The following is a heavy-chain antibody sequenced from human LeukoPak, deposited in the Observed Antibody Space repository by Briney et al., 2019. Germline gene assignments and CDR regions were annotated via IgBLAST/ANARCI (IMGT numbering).Heavy chain of an antibody. Sequence: ASVKVSCKASGYTFTSYDINWVRQAPGKGLEWMGGFDPEDGETIYAQKFQGRVTMTEDTSTDTAYMELGSLRSEDTAVYYCATDRWGTPYEMDEWGQGTLVTVSS. V-gene: IGHV1-24*01. J-gene: IGHJ4*02. CDR3: ATDRWGTPYEMDE. CDR1: GYTFTSYD. CDR2: FDPEDGET. D-gene: IGHD5-24*01.